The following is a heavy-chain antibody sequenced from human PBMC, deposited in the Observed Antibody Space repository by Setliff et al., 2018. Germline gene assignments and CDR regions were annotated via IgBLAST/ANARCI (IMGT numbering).Heavy chain of an antibody. CDR3: ARGPRFDYESPTYRRRFDP. V-gene: IGHV4-34*01. CDR1: GGSFSGYY. J-gene: IGHJ5*02. Sequence: ASETLSLTCAVYGGSFSGYYWDWIRQAPGKGLEWIGEINHRGTTSYTPSLKGRVTISVDTSKNLFSLKLSSVTAADTAVYFCARGPRFDYESPTYRRRFDPWGQGTAVT. CDR2: INHRGTT. D-gene: IGHD3-22*01.